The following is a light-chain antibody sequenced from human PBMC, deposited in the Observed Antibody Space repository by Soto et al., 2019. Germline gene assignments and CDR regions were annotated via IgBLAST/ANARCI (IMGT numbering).Light chain of an antibody. Sequence: ETVLTQSPGTVSLSPGERATLSCRTSQSVNSNYVAWYQQKPGQAPRLLIYGVFNRDSGIPDRFSGSGSGTDFTLTISGLEPEDSAVYYCQHYDSSPRTFGQGTKLEIK. CDR1: QSVNSNY. CDR3: QHYDSSPRT. CDR2: GVF. V-gene: IGKV3-20*01. J-gene: IGKJ2*01.